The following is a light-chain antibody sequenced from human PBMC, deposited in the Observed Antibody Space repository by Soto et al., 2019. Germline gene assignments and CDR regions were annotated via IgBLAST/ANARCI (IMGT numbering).Light chain of an antibody. V-gene: IGLV2-14*01. CDR2: EVS. J-gene: IGLJ6*01. Sequence: QSVLTQPASVSGSPGQSITISCTGTSGDVGGYYYVSWYQQLPGKAPKLMISEVSNRPSGVSNRFSGSKSGNTASLTISGVQAEDEADYYCSSYTAGVTIFGNGKKLTVL. CDR1: SGDVGGYYY. CDR3: SSYTAGVTI.